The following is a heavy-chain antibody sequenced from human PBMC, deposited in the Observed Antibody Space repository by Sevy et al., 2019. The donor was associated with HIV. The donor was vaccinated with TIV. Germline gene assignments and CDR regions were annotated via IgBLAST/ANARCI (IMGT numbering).Heavy chain of an antibody. Sequence: ASVKVSCKASGYTFTSYGISWVRQAPGQGLEWMGWISAYNGNTNSAQKLQGRVTMTTDTSTSTAYMELRSLRSDDTAVYYCARITYYYGSGSYYNYYYYGMDVWGQGTTVTVSS. CDR2: ISAYNGNT. CDR3: ARITYYYGSGSYYNYYYYGMDV. J-gene: IGHJ6*02. V-gene: IGHV1-18*01. CDR1: GYTFTSYG. D-gene: IGHD3-10*01.